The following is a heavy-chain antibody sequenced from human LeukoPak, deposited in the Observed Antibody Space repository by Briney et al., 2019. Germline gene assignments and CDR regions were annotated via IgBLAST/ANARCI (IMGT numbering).Heavy chain of an antibody. D-gene: IGHD2-2*01. CDR2: IRNDGSNT. Sequence: GGSLRLSCAASGFTFNSFAMNWVRQAPGKGLEWVAFIRNDGSNTYYADSVKGRFTISRDNSKNTLYLQMSSLRAEDTAVYYCAKDSQVSVVVPAAGFYYYYMDVWGKGTTVTTSS. CDR3: AKDSQVSVVVPAAGFYYYYMDV. CDR1: GFTFNSFA. V-gene: IGHV3-30*02. J-gene: IGHJ6*03.